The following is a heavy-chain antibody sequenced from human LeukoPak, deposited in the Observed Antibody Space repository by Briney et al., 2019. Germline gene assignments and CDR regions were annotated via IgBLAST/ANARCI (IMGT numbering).Heavy chain of an antibody. CDR3: ARDLSGITMVRGVIGAFDI. V-gene: IGHV4-31*03. D-gene: IGHD3-10*01. Sequence: PSETLSLTCTVSGGSISSGCYYWSWIRQHPGKGLEWIGYIYYSGSTYYNPSLKSRVTISVDTSKNQFPLKLSSVTAADTAVYYCARDLSGITMVRGVIGAFDIWGQGTMVTVSS. CDR2: IYYSGST. CDR1: GGSISSGCYY. J-gene: IGHJ3*02.